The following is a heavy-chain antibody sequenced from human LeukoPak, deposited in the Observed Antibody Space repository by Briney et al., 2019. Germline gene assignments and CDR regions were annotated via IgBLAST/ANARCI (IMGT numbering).Heavy chain of an antibody. CDR3: ARAYMHYERIWFDP. CDR1: GFTFSSSA. V-gene: IGHV3-64*01. Sequence: PGGSLRLSPAASGFTFSSSAIHWVRQAPGKGLQYVSAISSNGGSTYYAKSVRGRFTISRDNSKNTLFLQMGSLRADDTAVYYCARAYMHYERIWFDPWGQGTLVTVSS. J-gene: IGHJ5*02. CDR2: ISSNGGST. D-gene: IGHD3-16*01.